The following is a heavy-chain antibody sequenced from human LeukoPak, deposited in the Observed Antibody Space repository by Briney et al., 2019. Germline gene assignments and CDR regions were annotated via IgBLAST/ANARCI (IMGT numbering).Heavy chain of an antibody. V-gene: IGHV3-48*04. J-gene: IGHJ6*02. CDR2: ISGDGRRT. CDR3: ATLHFYAMGV. Sequence: GGSLRLSCAASGFTFSSYAMHWVRQAPGKGLEWVSFISGDGRRTFYPDSVKGRFTISMDNTKNSLYLQVNSLRAEDTAMYYCATLHFYAMGVWGQGTTVTVSS. CDR1: GFTFSSYA.